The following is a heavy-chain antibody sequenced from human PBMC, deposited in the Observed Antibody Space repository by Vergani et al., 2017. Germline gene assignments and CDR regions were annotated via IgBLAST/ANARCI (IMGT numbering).Heavy chain of an antibody. Sequence: QVQLVQSGSELKKPGASVKVSCKASGYTFTNYAMNWVRQAPGQGLEWMGWINTNTGNPTYAQGFTGRFVFSFDTSVSTAYLQISSLKSEDTAVYCSAGXGRTVVVPAAPEDWFDPWGQGTLVTVSS. J-gene: IGHJ5*02. V-gene: IGHV7-4-1*02. CDR1: GYTFTNYA. D-gene: IGHD2-2*01. CDR2: INTNTGNP. CDR3: AGXGRTVVVPAAPEDWFDP.